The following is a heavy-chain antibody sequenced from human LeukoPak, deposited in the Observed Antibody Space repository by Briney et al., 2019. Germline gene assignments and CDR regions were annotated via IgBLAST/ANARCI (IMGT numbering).Heavy chain of an antibody. V-gene: IGHV4-4*07. CDR3: AREGIYYYGTLENWFDP. D-gene: IGHD3-10*01. CDR2: IYTSGSA. J-gene: IGHJ5*02. CDR1: GFSISGYY. Sequence: SETLCLTCAVSGFSISGYYRSWVRQPAGKGLEWLGRIYTSGSANYNPSLKSRVTMSVDTSKNQFSLKLSSVTAADTAVYYCAREGIYYYGTLENWFDPWGQGTLVTVSS.